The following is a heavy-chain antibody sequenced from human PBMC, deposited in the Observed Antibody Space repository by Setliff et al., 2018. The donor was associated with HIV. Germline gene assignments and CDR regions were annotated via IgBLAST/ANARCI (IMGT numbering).Heavy chain of an antibody. D-gene: IGHD6-19*01. V-gene: IGHV4-61*02. Sequence: SETLSLTCTVSGGSINSGSYDWSWIRQPAGKGLEWIGRIYTSGSTNYNPSLDGRVTISIDTSKNQFSLKVTSVAAADAAVYYCARVDPYTSPRGFDSWGQGTLVTVSS. CDR3: ARVDPYTSPRGFDS. CDR2: IYTSGST. CDR1: GGSINSGSYD. J-gene: IGHJ4*02.